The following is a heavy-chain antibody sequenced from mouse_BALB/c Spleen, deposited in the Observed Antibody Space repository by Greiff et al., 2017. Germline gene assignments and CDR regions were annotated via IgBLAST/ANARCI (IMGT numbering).Heavy chain of an antibody. CDR3: ARGGGGAMDY. Sequence: QVQLKQSGAELAKPGASVKMSCKASGYTFTSYWMHWVKQRPGQGLEWIGYINPSTGYTEYNQKFKDKATLTVDKSSSTAYMQLKSLTSEDSAVYYCARGGGGAMDYWGQGTSVTVSS. J-gene: IGHJ4*01. V-gene: IGHV1-7*01. CDR1: GYTFTSYW. CDR2: INPSTGYT. D-gene: IGHD1-1*02.